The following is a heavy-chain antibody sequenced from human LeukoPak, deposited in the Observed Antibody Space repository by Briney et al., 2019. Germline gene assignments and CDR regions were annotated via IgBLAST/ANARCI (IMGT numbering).Heavy chain of an antibody. CDR2: INHSGST. V-gene: IGHV4-34*01. Sequence: SETLSLTCAVYGGSFSGYYWSWIRQPPGKGLEWIGEINHSGSTNYNPSLKSRVTISVDTSKNQFSLKLSSVTVADTAVYYCARVGYWYFFDYWGQGTLVTVSS. J-gene: IGHJ4*02. D-gene: IGHD2-8*02. CDR1: GGSFSGYY. CDR3: ARVGYWYFFDY.